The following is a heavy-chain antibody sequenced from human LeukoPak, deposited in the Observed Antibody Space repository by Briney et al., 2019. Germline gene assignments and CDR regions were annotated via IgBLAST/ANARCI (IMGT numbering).Heavy chain of an antibody. CDR1: GFTVSSNS. Sequence: GGSLRLSCTVSGFTVSSNSMSWVRQAPGKGLEWVSFIYSDNTHYSDSVKGRFTISRDNSKNTLYLQMNSLRAGDTAVYYCARAPGGSGLIDYWGQGTLVTVSS. V-gene: IGHV3-53*01. CDR2: IYSDNT. D-gene: IGHD1-26*01. J-gene: IGHJ4*02. CDR3: ARAPGGSGLIDY.